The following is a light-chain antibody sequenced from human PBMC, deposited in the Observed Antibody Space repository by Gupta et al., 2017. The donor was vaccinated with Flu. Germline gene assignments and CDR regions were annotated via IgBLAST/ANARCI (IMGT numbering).Light chain of an antibody. CDR1: SNDVGGYNR. J-gene: IGLJ1*01. Sequence: QSAPTQPRSVSGSPGQSVTISCTGTSNDVGGYNRVSWYAQRPGKAPKLILYDVTERPSGVPDRFSGSKSGNTASLTISGLQADDEADYYCSSHAGRVTWVFGTGTTVTVL. V-gene: IGLV2-11*01. CDR2: DVT. CDR3: SSHAGRVTWV.